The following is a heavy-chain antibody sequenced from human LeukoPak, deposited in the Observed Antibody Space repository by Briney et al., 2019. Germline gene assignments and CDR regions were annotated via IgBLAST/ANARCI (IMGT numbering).Heavy chain of an antibody. CDR2: IYYSGST. J-gene: IGHJ5*02. Sequence: SETLSLTCTVSGGSISSSSYYWGWIRQPPGKGLEWIGSIYYSGSTYYNPSLKIRVTISVDTSKNQFSLKLSSVTAADTAVYYCARLVAYCSSTSCPGGWFDPWGQGTLVTVSS. V-gene: IGHV4-39*01. CDR1: GGSISSSSYY. D-gene: IGHD2-2*01. CDR3: ARLVAYCSSTSCPGGWFDP.